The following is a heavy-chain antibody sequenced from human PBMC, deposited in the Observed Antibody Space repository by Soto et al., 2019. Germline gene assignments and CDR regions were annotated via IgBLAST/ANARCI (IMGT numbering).Heavy chain of an antibody. CDR2: IYYSGST. J-gene: IGHJ6*03. CDR1: GGSISSGGYY. D-gene: IGHD2-8*02. CDR3: ARDRVVYAASYMDV. Sequence: NPSETLSLTCTVSGGSISSGGYYWSWIRQHPGKGLEWIGYIYYSGSTYYNPSLKSRVTISVDTSKNQFSLKLSSVTAADTAVYYCARDRVVYAASYMDVWGKGTTVTVSS. V-gene: IGHV4-31*03.